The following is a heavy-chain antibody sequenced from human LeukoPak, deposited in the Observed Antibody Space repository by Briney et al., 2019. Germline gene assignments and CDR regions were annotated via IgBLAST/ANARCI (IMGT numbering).Heavy chain of an antibody. D-gene: IGHD1-26*01. V-gene: IGHV3-30*04. CDR1: GFTFNSYI. CDR2: ISYGGTNK. CDR3: ARGHQNGASYYNY. Sequence: GGSLRLSCAASGFTFNSYIMHWVRQAPGKGLEWVAFISYGGTNKFYGDSVKGRFIISRDDSKNMLYLEMNSLTIEDTAIYYCARGHQNGASYYNYWGQGTLVTVSS. J-gene: IGHJ4*02.